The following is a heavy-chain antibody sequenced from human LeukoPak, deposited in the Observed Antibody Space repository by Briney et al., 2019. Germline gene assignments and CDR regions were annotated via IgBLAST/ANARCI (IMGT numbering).Heavy chain of an antibody. D-gene: IGHD6-13*01. V-gene: IGHV3-21*01. J-gene: IGHJ2*01. CDR3: ARLHSRSWFHWYFDL. CDR2: ISSSSSYT. CDR1: GFPFSRYS. Sequence: PGGSLTLSCAASGFPFSRYSMNWLRQAPGKGLEWLSSISSSSSYTYYADSVKARFTISRDNAKNSLYLQMNSLRAEDTAVYYCARLHSRSWFHWYFDLWGRGTLVTVSS.